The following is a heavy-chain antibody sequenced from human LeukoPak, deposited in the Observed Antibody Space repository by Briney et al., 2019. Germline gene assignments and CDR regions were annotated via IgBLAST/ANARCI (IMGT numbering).Heavy chain of an antibody. D-gene: IGHD2-2*01. CDR2: ISAYNGNT. V-gene: IGHV1-18*01. J-gene: IGHJ6*03. CDR3: ARDSVVVPAAAYYYYMDV. CDR1: GYTFTSNG. Sequence: ASVKVSCKASGYTFTSNGITWVRQAPGQGLDWMGWISAYNGNTNYAQKLQGRVTMTTDTSTSTAYMELRSLRSDDTAVYYCARDSVVVPAAAYYYYMDVWGKGTTVTVSS.